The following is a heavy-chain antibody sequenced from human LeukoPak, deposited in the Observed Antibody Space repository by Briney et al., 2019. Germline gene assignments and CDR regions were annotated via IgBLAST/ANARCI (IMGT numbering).Heavy chain of an antibody. CDR2: IYTSGST. J-gene: IGHJ3*02. D-gene: IGHD6-13*01. Sequence: PSETLSLTCTVSGGSISSYYWSWIRQPAGKGLEWIGRIYTSGSTNYNPSLKSRVTMSVGTSKNQFSLKLSSVTAADTAVYYCARDMGSSSWIDAFDIWGQGTMVTVSS. CDR3: ARDMGSSSWIDAFDI. CDR1: GGSISSYY. V-gene: IGHV4-4*07.